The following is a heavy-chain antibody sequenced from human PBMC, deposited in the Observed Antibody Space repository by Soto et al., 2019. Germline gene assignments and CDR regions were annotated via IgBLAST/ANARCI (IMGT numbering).Heavy chain of an antibody. Sequence: QVQLVQSGAEVKKPGASVKVSCRASGYSFTSYTMHWVRQAPGQRLEWMGWINAGNGNTKYSHKFRVRVTITMDTSASTAYMGLRSLTSGDTDVYFCAGRIHHWSQEALDLWGQGTVVTVSS. CDR1: GYSFTSYT. V-gene: IGHV1-3*01. D-gene: IGHD1-1*01. CDR3: AGRIHHWSQEALDL. CDR2: INAGNGNT. J-gene: IGHJ3*01.